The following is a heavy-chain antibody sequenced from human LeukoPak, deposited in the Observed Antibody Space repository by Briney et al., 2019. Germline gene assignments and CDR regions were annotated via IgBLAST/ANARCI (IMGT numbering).Heavy chain of an antibody. Sequence: ASVKVSCKVSGYTLTELSMHWVRQAPGKGLEWMGGFDPEDGETIYAQKLQGRVTMTEDTSTDTAYMELSSLRSEDTAVYYCATREKNWNYENWFDPWGQGTLVTVSS. V-gene: IGHV1-24*01. D-gene: IGHD1-7*01. CDR3: ATREKNWNYENWFDP. CDR2: FDPEDGET. CDR1: GYTLTELS. J-gene: IGHJ5*02.